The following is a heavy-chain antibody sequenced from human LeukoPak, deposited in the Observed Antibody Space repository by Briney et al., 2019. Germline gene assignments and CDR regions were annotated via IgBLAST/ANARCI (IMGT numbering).Heavy chain of an antibody. CDR3: ARTPEGDYDFWSGYSPSYYYMDV. Sequence: SETLSLTCTVSGGSISSYYWSWIRQPPGKGLEWIGYIYYSGSTNYNPSLKSRVTISVDTSKNQFSLKLSSVTAADTAVYCCARTPEGDYDFWSGYSPSYYYMDVWGKGTTVTVSS. D-gene: IGHD3-3*01. CDR1: GGSISSYY. J-gene: IGHJ6*03. V-gene: IGHV4-59*01. CDR2: IYYSGST.